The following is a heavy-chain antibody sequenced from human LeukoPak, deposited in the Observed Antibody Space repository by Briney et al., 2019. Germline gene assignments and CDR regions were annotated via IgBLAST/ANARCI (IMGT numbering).Heavy chain of an antibody. CDR3: ARAAPWTSALDAFDI. J-gene: IGHJ3*02. Sequence: PGGSLRLSCAASGFTFDDYGMSWVRQAPGKGLEWVSGINWNGGSTGYADSVKGRFTISRDNAKNSLYLQMNSLRAEDTALYHCARAAPWTSALDAFDIWGQGTMVTVSS. CDR1: GFTFDDYG. CDR2: INWNGGST. D-gene: IGHD6-6*01. V-gene: IGHV3-20*01.